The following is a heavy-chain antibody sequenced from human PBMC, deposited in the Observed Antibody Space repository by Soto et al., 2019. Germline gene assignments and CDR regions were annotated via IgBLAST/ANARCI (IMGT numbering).Heavy chain of an antibody. J-gene: IGHJ6*02. CDR1: GGSISSGGYY. Sequence: SETLSLTCNVSGGSISSGGYYWSWIRQHPGKGLEWIGYIYYSGSTYYNPSLKSRVTISVDTSKNQFSLKLSSVTAADTAVYYCASRGYSYGFSLGMAAWGQGTTVTVSS. CDR2: IYYSGST. CDR3: ASRGYSYGFSLGMAA. D-gene: IGHD5-18*01. V-gene: IGHV4-31*03.